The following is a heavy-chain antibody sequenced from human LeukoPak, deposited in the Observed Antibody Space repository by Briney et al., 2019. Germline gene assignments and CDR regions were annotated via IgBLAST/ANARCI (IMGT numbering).Heavy chain of an antibody. CDR3: AKVTYGSGSYFDY. J-gene: IGHJ4*02. Sequence: GGSLRLSCAASGFTVSSNYMSWVRQAPGKGLEWVSVIYSGGSTYYADSVKGRFTISRDNSKNTLYLQMNSLRAEDTAVYYCAKVTYGSGSYFDYWGQGTLVTVSS. D-gene: IGHD3-10*01. V-gene: IGHV3-53*01. CDR2: IYSGGST. CDR1: GFTVSSNY.